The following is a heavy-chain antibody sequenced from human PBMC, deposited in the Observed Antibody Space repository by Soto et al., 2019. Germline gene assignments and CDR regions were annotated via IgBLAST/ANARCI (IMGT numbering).Heavy chain of an antibody. Sequence: HPGGSLRLSCSASGFTFSSYAMHWVRQAPGKGLEYVSAISSNGGSTYYADSVKGRFTISRDNSKNTLYLQMSSLRAEDTAVYYCVKRYCSGGSCYFGYWGHGTMLTVSS. CDR3: VKRYCSGGSCYFGY. CDR2: ISSNGGST. D-gene: IGHD2-15*01. CDR1: GFTFSSYA. V-gene: IGHV3-64D*06. J-gene: IGHJ4*01.